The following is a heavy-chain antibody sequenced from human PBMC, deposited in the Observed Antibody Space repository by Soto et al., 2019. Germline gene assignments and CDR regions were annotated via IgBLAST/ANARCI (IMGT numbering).Heavy chain of an antibody. CDR3: SRDLGVALATLTLDY. CDR1: GFSFSSYW. CDR2: INTDGGST. V-gene: IGHV3-74*01. J-gene: IGHJ4*02. Sequence: QPGRSPRLACAASGFSFSSYWMHWVRQGPGKGLVWVARINTDGGSTNYADSVKGRFTISRDNAKDSLYLQMNSLRAEDTGVYYCSRDLGVALATLTLDYWGQGALVTVSS. D-gene: IGHD2-15*01.